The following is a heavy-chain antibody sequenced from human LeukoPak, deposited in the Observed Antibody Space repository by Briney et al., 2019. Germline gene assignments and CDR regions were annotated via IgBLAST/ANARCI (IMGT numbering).Heavy chain of an antibody. CDR1: GGSISTSSYY. V-gene: IGHV4-39*01. CDR2: INYSGST. CDR3: ARGIVLVPAAKEYFDL. Sequence: SETLSLTCTVSGGSISTSSYYWGWIRQPPGKGLEWIGSINYSGSTFYNPSLKSRVTISVDTSKNQFSLKLSSVTAADTSVYYCARGIVLVPAAKEYFDLWGRGTLVTVSS. J-gene: IGHJ2*01. D-gene: IGHD2-2*01.